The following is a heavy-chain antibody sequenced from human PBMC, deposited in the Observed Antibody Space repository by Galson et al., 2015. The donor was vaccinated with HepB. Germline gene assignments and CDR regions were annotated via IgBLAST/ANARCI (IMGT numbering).Heavy chain of an antibody. CDR1: GGSISSSYYY. J-gene: IGHJ5*02. D-gene: IGHD3-16*01. V-gene: IGHV4-39*01. CDR2: IHSGGST. CDR3: ARPNFCLGGGAWFDP. Sequence: ETLSLTCTFSGGSISSSYYYWGWIRQPPGKGLEWIANIHSGGSTYYNPSLKSRVTLSVDTSKSQFSLKLNSVTAADTAVYYCARPNFCLGGGAWFDPWGQGTLVTVSS.